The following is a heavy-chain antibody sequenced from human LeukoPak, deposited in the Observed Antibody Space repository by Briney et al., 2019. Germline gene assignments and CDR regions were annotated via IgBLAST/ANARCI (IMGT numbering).Heavy chain of an antibody. J-gene: IGHJ5*02. CDR1: GGSISSYY. V-gene: IGHV4-59*12. D-gene: IGHD3-10*01. CDR3: ARDYYGSGSFNWFDP. Sequence: SETLSLTCTVSGGSISSYYWSWIRQPPGKGLEWIGYIYYSGSTNYNPSLKSRVTISVDTSKNQFSLKLSSVTAADTAVYYCARDYYGSGSFNWFDPWGQGTLVTVSS. CDR2: IYYSGST.